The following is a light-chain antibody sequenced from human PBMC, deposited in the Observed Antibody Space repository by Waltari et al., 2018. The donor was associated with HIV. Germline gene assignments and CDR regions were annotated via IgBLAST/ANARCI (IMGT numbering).Light chain of an antibody. V-gene: IGKV1-39*01. J-gene: IGKJ3*01. CDR2: AAS. CDR1: QSITSF. Sequence: DIQMTQSPSSLSASVGDRITISCRASQSITSFLNWYRQKPGKAPKLLGYAASSLQSGGPSRFSGGGSETGFTHAVTSLQPDDFATYDCQRTYSIPGTFGPETSVDMK. CDR3: QRTYSIPGT.